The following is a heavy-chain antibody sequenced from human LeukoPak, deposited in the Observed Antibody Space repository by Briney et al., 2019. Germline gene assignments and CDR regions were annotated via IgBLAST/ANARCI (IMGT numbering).Heavy chain of an antibody. V-gene: IGHV1-46*01. CDR3: ARDHSSGYTSDAFDI. Sequence: APVKVSCKASGYTFTSYYMHWVRQAPGQGLEWMGIINPSGGSTSYAQKFQGRVTMTRDTSTSTVYMELSSLRSEDTAVYYCARDHSSGYTSDAFDIWGQGTMVTVSS. J-gene: IGHJ3*02. CDR2: INPSGGST. CDR1: GYTFTSYY. D-gene: IGHD3-22*01.